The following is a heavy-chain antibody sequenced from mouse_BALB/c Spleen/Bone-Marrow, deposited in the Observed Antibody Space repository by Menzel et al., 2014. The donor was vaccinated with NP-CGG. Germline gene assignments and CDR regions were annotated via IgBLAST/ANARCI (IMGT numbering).Heavy chain of an antibody. Sequence: EVQLQQSGAELVKPGPSVKLSCTASGFNIKDTYMHWVKQRPEQGLEWIGRIDPANGNTKYDPKFQGKATITADTSSNTAYLQLGSLTSEDTAVYYCARDDSWGFAYWGQGTLVTVSA. CDR3: ARDDSWGFAY. D-gene: IGHD2-4*01. CDR2: IDPANGNT. J-gene: IGHJ3*01. CDR1: GFNIKDTY. V-gene: IGHV14-3*02.